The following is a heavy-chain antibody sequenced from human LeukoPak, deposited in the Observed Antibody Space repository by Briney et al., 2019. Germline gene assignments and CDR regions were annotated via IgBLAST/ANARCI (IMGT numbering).Heavy chain of an antibody. Sequence: PGGSLRLSCAASGFTFSNYNMNWVRQAPGKWLEWVSSISSSSSFIYYADSVKGRFTISRDNAKNSLYLQMNSLRAEDTAVYYCARGSSGYYYWGQGTLVTVSS. J-gene: IGHJ4*02. CDR1: GFTFSNYN. CDR3: ARGSSGYYY. D-gene: IGHD3-22*01. CDR2: ISSSSSFI. V-gene: IGHV3-21*01.